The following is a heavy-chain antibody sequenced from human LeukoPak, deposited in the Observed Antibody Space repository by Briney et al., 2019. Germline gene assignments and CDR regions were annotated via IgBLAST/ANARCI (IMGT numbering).Heavy chain of an antibody. Sequence: GGSLRLSCAASGFTFSSYAMSWVRQAPGKGLEWVSGISGSGGSIHYADSVKGRFTISRDNSKNTLYLQMNSLSAGDTAVYYCARDISGGYDGLDVWGQGTTVTVSS. J-gene: IGHJ6*02. D-gene: IGHD3-22*01. CDR2: ISGSGGSI. CDR3: ARDISGGYDGLDV. CDR1: GFTFSSYA. V-gene: IGHV3-23*01.